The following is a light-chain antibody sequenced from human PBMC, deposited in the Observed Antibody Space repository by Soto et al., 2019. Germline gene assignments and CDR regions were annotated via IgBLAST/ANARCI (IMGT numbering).Light chain of an antibody. CDR1: SSDVGGYNF. V-gene: IGLV2-14*01. CDR2: DVS. Sequence: QSALTQPASVSGSPGQSITIPCTGTSSDVGGYNFVSWYQQHPGKVPKLMIYDVSKRPSGVSNRFSASKSGNTASLTISGLQAEDEADYYCSSYTSSASVVFGGGTKLTVL. CDR3: SSYTSSASVV. J-gene: IGLJ2*01.